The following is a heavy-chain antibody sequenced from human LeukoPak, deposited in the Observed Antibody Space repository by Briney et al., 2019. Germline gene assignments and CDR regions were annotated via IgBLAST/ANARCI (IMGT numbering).Heavy chain of an antibody. CDR2: INPSGGST. D-gene: IGHD5-12*01. CDR1: GGTFSSYA. J-gene: IGHJ4*02. V-gene: IGHV1-46*01. Sequence: ASVKVSCKASGGTFSSYAISWVRQAPGQGLEWMGIINPSGGSTSYAQKFQGRVTMTRDTSTSTVYMELSSLRSEDTAVYYCARSSMVALDYWGQGTLVTVSS. CDR3: ARSSMVALDY.